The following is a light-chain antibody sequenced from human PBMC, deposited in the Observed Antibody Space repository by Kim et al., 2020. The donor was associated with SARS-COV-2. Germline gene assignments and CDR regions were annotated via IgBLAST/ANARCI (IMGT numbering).Light chain of an antibody. J-gene: IGKJ1*01. CDR1: QNINDY. CDR2: KAS. Sequence: ASVGDRGTITCRASQNINDYLAWYQQKPGKAPNLLIYKASTLESGVPSRSSGSGSGTDFTLTISSLQPDDFATYYCQQYNTYPTTFGQGTKVDIK. V-gene: IGKV1-5*03. CDR3: QQYNTYPTT.